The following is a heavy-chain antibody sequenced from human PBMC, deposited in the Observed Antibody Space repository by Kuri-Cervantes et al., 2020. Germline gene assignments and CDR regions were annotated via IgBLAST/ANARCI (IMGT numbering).Heavy chain of an antibody. CDR2: INHSGST. D-gene: IGHD3-16*02. CDR1: GESLSVYY. CDR3: ARAARLKGRYHYFDY. J-gene: IGHJ4*02. Sequence: SETLSLTCAVYGESLSVYYWSWIRQPPGKGLEWIGEINHSGSTNYNPSLKSRVTISADTSKNQLSLKLSSVTAADTAVYYCARAARLKGRYHYFDYWGQGTLVTVSS. V-gene: IGHV4-34*01.